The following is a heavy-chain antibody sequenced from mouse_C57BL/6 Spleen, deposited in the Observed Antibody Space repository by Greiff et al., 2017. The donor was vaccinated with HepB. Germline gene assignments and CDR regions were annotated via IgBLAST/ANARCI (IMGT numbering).Heavy chain of an antibody. J-gene: IGHJ1*03. CDR3: ARDQTGNYVGYFDV. D-gene: IGHD2-1*01. CDR1: GFTFSDYY. CDR2: INYDGSST. Sequence: EVKLVESEGGLVQPGRSMKLSCTASGFTFSDYYMAWVRQVPEKGLEWVANINYDGSSTYYLDSLKSRFIISRDNAKNILYLQMSSLKSEDTATYYCARDQTGNYVGYFDVWGTGTTVTVSS. V-gene: IGHV5-16*01.